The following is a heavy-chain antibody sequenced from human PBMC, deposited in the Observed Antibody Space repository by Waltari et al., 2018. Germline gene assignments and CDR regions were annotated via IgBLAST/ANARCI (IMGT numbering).Heavy chain of an antibody. CDR2: IRSGSIHI. V-gene: IGHV3-21*01. D-gene: IGHD1-20*01. Sequence: EVQLVESGVGIVKPGGSLRLSCAPSGFPYSSYSMNWVRQAPGKGLEWFSSIRSGSIHIYHADSVKGRFTISRDNAKNSLYLQMNSLRADDTAVYYCARDINSREDYWGQGTLVTVSS. J-gene: IGHJ4*02. CDR3: ARDINSREDY. CDR1: GFPYSSYS.